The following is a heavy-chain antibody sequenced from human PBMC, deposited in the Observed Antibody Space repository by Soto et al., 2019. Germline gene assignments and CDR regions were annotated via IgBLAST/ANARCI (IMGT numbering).Heavy chain of an antibody. CDR3: ARDITIDRAYYYYYMDV. CDR1: GGTFSSYT. CDR2: IIPILGIA. Sequence: QVQLVQSGAEVKKPGSSVKVSCKASGGTFSSYTISWVRQAPGQGLEWMGRIIPILGIANYAQKFQGRVTITADKSTSTAYMELSSLRSEDTAVYYCARDITIDRAYYYYYMDVWGKGTTVTVSS. V-gene: IGHV1-69*08. J-gene: IGHJ6*03. D-gene: IGHD1-20*01.